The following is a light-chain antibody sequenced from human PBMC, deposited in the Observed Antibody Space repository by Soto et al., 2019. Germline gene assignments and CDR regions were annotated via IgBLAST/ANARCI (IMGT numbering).Light chain of an antibody. CDR2: GNT. V-gene: IGLV1-40*01. Sequence: QSVLTQPPSVSGTPGQRVTISCTGSNSNIGADYDVYWYQQLPGTAPKFLIYGNTNRPSGVPGRFSVSKSGTSASLAITGLQPEDEADYYCQSFGIGLSRVVLGGGTKLTVL. CDR3: QSFGIGLSRVV. J-gene: IGLJ2*01. CDR1: NSNIGADYD.